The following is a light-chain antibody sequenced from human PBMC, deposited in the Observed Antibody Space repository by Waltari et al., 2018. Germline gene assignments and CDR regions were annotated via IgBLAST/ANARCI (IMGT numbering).Light chain of an antibody. CDR1: DSDVGGHNY. Sequence: QSALTQPPSASGSPGQSVTISCTESDSDVGGHNYVSWYQQHPGKVTKLIIYEVNKRPSGVPDRFSASMSGNTASLTISGLQAGDEADYYCCSYGGTNTVFGGGTRLTVL. V-gene: IGLV2-8*01. J-gene: IGLJ2*01. CDR3: CSYGGTNTV. CDR2: EVN.